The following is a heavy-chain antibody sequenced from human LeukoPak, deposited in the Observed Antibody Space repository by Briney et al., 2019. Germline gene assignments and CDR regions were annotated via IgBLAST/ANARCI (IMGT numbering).Heavy chain of an antibody. V-gene: IGHV4-39*01. CDR1: GGSINSSSSYY. Sequence: SETLSLTCAVSGGSINSSSSYYWGWIRQPPGKGLEWIGSIYYSGSTYHNPSLKSRVTISVDTSKNQLSLKLSSVTAADTAVYYCARLPMAMGVFDYWGQGTLVTVSS. J-gene: IGHJ4*02. CDR3: ARLPMAMGVFDY. CDR2: IYYSGST. D-gene: IGHD3-10*01.